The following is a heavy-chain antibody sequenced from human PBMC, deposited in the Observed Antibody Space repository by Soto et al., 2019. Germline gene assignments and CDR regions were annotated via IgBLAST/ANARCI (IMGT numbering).Heavy chain of an antibody. Sequence: QVQLVQSGAEEKKPGASVKVSCKASGYTFTSYAMHWVRQAPGQRLEWMGWINAGNGNTKYSQKVQGRVTITRDTSASTAYMELSSLRSEDTAVYYCARAWVVVTAPDYWGQGTRVTVSS. V-gene: IGHV1-3*05. D-gene: IGHD2-21*02. CDR3: ARAWVVVTAPDY. J-gene: IGHJ4*02. CDR1: GYTFTSYA. CDR2: INAGNGNT.